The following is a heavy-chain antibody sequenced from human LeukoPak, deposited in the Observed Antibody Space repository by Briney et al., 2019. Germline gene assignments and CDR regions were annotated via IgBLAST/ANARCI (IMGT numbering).Heavy chain of an antibody. CDR1: GGSISRSSYY. J-gene: IGHJ4*02. CDR2: IYYSGTT. V-gene: IGHV4-39*01. CDR3: ERLGTAAAGSRYFDY. D-gene: IGHD6-13*01. Sequence: SQTLSLTCTISGGSISRSSYYWGWIRQPPGKGLEWIGSIYYSGTTYYNPSLKSRVTISVDTYKNQFYLKLSSVTAADTAVYYCERLGTAAAGSRYFDYWGQGTLVTVSS.